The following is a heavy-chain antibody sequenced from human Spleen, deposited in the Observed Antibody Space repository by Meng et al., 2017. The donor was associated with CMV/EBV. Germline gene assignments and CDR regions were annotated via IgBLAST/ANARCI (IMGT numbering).Heavy chain of an antibody. CDR2: TFIYGTT. J-gene: IGHJ5*02. Sequence: VTSEGYNWSWIRNAPRASLEWIRQTFIYGTTHYNTSLRSRVYILTHTSTNQISLKLTSVTAADTAVYYCARATWPISGALNWIDPWGRGILVTVSS. V-gene: IGHV4-31*02. CDR3: ARATWPISGALNWIDP. CDR1: VTSEGYN. D-gene: IGHD3-3*01.